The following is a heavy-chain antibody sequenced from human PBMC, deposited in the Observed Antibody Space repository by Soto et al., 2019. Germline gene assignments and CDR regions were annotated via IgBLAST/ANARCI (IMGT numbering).Heavy chain of an antibody. CDR2: INGGTGQT. Sequence: AAVKVSCKASGYTFSTYAMHWVRQAPGQSLEWMGWINGGTGQTRYSQRFQDRVTITRDTPASTANMELTSLTSEDTAVYYCARGKGMEENYYYYGLDIWGQGTTVTVSS. CDR3: ARGKGMEENYYYYGLDI. J-gene: IGHJ6*02. V-gene: IGHV1-3*01. CDR1: GYTFSTYA. D-gene: IGHD1-1*01.